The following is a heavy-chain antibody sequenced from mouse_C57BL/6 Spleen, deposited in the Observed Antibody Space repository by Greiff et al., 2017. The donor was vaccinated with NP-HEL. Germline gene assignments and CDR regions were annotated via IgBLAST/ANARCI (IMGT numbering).Heavy chain of an antibody. J-gene: IGHJ2*01. CDR2: INPNKGGT. V-gene: IGHV1-26*01. CDR3: ARRTIVTEYYFDY. CDR1: GYTFTDYY. D-gene: IGHD2-5*01. Sequence: EVQLQQSGPELVKPGASVKISCKASGYTFTDYYMNWVKQSHGKSLEWIGDINPNKGGTSYNQKFKGKATLTVDKSSSTAYMELRSLTSEDSAVYYCARRTIVTEYYFDYWGQGTTLTVSS.